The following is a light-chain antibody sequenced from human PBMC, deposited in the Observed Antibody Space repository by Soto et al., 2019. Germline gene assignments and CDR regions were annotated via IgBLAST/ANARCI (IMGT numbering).Light chain of an antibody. CDR2: DSN. CDR1: SSNIGGNP. J-gene: IGLJ3*02. V-gene: IGLV1-44*01. CDR3: ATWDASLSGWV. Sequence: QSVLTQSPSASGTPGQRVTISCSGGSSNIGGNPVDWYLQFPGTAPKLLIYDSNQRPSGVPDRFSGSKSGTSASLAIRGLQPEDEADYYCATWDASLSGWVFGGGTKLTVL.